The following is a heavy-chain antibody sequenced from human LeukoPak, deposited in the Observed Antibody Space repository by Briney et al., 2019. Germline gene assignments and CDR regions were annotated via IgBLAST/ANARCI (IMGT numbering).Heavy chain of an antibody. CDR1: GFTFSSYS. CDR2: ISSSSSYI. Sequence: KPGGSLRLSCAASGFTFSSYSMNWVRQAPGKGLEWVSSISSSSSYIYYADSVKGRFTISRDNAKNSLYLQMNSLRAEDTAVYYCARDYVLGDAFDIWGQGTMVTVSS. D-gene: IGHD3-16*01. J-gene: IGHJ3*02. V-gene: IGHV3-21*01. CDR3: ARDYVLGDAFDI.